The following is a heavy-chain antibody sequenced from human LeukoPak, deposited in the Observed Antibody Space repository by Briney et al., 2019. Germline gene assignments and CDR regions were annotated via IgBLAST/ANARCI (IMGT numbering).Heavy chain of an antibody. CDR1: GGSISSGGYC. CDR3: ASYCGGDRYVSWYFDL. D-gene: IGHD2-21*01. V-gene: IGHV4-30-2*01. J-gene: IGHJ2*01. CDR2: IYHSGST. Sequence: PSETLSLTCTVSGGSISSGGYCWSWIRQPPGKGLEWIGYIYHSGSTYYNPSLKSRVTISVDRSKNQFSLKLSSVTAADTAVYYCASYCGGDRYVSWYFDLWGRGTLVTVSS.